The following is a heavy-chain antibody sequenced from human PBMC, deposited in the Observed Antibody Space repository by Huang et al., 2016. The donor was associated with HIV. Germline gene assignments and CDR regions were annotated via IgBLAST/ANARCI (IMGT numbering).Heavy chain of an antibody. D-gene: IGHD3-22*01. CDR1: GFILSNYV. J-gene: IGHJ4*02. V-gene: IGHV3-33*04. CDR3: ARGDYYDSSGYHPGYFDY. CDR2: IRNDGMKK. Sequence: VQLIESGGGVVQPGKSLRLSCATSGFILSNYVMHWVRQDPGKALNGVAFIRNDGMKKNYADSVRGRFTVGRDNGNNTLFLQMRSLGVDDTAVYYCARGDYYDSSGYHPGYFDYWGQGILVTVSS.